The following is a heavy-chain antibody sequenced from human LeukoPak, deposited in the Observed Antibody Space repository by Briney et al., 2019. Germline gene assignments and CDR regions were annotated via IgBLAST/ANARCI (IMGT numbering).Heavy chain of an antibody. D-gene: IGHD2-21*02. CDR1: GFTFSSYE. V-gene: IGHV3-48*03. CDR2: ISSSGSTI. J-gene: IGHJ4*02. CDR3: ASQGVVVTDPYDY. Sequence: GGSLRLSCAASGFTFSSYEMNWVREAPGKGLEWVSYISSSGSTIYYADSVKGRFTISRDNSKNTLYLQMNSLRAEDTAVYYCASQGVVVTDPYDYWGQGTLVTVSS.